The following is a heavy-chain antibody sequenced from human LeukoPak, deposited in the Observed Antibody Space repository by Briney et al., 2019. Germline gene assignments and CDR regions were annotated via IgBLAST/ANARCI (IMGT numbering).Heavy chain of an antibody. CDR3: ARGAAAGIDY. V-gene: IGHV3-11*05. CDR1: GFPFSDYY. J-gene: IGHJ4*02. CDR2: ISNSKSYI. Sequence: AGGSLRLSCAASGFPFSDYYMSWIRQALGKGLEWVSYISNSKSYINYADSVKGRFTISRDNAKNSLHLHMNSLIAEDTAVYYCARGAAAGIDYWGQGTLVTVSS. D-gene: IGHD6-13*01.